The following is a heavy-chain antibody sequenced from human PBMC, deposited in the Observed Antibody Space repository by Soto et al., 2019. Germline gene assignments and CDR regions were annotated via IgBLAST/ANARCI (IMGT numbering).Heavy chain of an antibody. CDR2: ISGSGGST. J-gene: IGHJ5*02. Sequence: EVQLLESGGGLVQPGGSLRLSCAASGFSFSSYRMSWVRQAPGRGPEWVSDISGSGGSTYYADSVKGRFTISRDNSKNTLYLQMNSLRAEDTAVYYCAKPTRTAIPSWFDPWGQGTLVTVSS. CDR1: GFSFSSYR. D-gene: IGHD2-2*02. V-gene: IGHV3-23*01. CDR3: AKPTRTAIPSWFDP.